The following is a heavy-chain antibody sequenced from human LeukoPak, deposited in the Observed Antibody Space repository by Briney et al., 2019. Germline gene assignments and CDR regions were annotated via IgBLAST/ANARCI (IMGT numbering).Heavy chain of an antibody. J-gene: IGHJ6*02. CDR3: ARPLFWSGYQLRPQKDV. V-gene: IGHV3-53*01. D-gene: IGHD3-3*01. Sequence: PGGSLRLSCAASGFTVSSNYMSWVRQAPGKGLEWVSVIYSGGSTYYADSVKGRFTISRDNSKNTLYLQMNSLRAEDTAVYYCARPLFWSGYQLRPQKDVWGQGTTVTVSS. CDR2: IYSGGST. CDR1: GFTVSSNY.